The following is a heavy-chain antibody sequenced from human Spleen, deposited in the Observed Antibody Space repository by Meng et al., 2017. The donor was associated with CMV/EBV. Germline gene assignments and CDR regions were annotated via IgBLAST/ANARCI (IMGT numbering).Heavy chain of an antibody. CDR3: ARDRGIHGWFDP. CDR1: GFTFRTYE. J-gene: IGHJ5*02. D-gene: IGHD3-10*01. CDR2: IKPDGSEK. Sequence: GGSLRLSCAASGFTFRTYEMSWVRQAPGKGLEWVANIKPDGSEKYYVDSVKGRFTISRDNAKTSLYPQMNSLRGEDTAVYYCARDRGIHGWFDPWGQGSLVTVSS. V-gene: IGHV3-7*01.